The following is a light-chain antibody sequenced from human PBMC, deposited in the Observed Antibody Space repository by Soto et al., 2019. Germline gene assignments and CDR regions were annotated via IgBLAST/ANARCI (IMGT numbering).Light chain of an antibody. CDR1: QTIRTW. CDR2: DAS. CDR3: QQYNSYPLT. Sequence: DAQMTQSPSTLSASVGDRVTITCRASQTIRTWLAWYQQKPGKAPKLLIYDASSLERGVPSRFSGSGSGTEFTLTINGLQSDDFATYYCQQYNSYPLTFGGGTKVEIK. V-gene: IGKV1-5*01. J-gene: IGKJ4*01.